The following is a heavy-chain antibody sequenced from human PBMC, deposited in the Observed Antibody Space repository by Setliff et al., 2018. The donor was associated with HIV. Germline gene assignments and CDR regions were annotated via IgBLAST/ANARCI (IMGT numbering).Heavy chain of an antibody. D-gene: IGHD6-19*01. V-gene: IGHV1-18*01. CDR3: ARKYTGGPLDY. CDR1: GYTFTSYG. CDR2: ISTYNGNT. J-gene: IGHJ4*02. Sequence: GASVKVSCKASGYTFTSYGITWVRQAPGQGLEWMGWISTYNGNTHYAQKLQGRVTMTTDTSTSTAYMELRSLGSDDTAMYYCARKYTGGPLDYWGQGTLVTVSS.